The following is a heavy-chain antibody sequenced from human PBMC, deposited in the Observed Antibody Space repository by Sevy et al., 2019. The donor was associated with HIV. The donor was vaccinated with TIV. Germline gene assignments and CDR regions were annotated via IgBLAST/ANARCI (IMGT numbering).Heavy chain of an antibody. D-gene: IGHD1-1*01. J-gene: IGHJ4*02. CDR3: TRWKGAHSKFDY. CDR2: FKSRGLGGTL. V-gene: IGHV3-49*04. Sequence: GGSLRLSCATSGFTFGDFAMNWVRQAPGKGLEWVAFFKSRGLGGTLDPAASVKSSFIISRDDSKGIANLQMNDLKIEDTGVYYCTRWKGAHSKFDYWGQGALVTVSS. CDR1: GFTFGDFA.